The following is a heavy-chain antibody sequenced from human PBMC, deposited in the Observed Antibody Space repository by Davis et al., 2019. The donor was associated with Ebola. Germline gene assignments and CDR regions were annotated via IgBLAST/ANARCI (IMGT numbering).Heavy chain of an antibody. CDR3: AKGIAAAGKGRGYYYYMDV. D-gene: IGHD6-13*01. J-gene: IGHJ6*03. CDR1: GFTFSSYS. CDR2: ISSSSSYI. V-gene: IGHV3-21*04. Sequence: GGSLRLSCAASGFTFSSYSMNWVRQAPGKGLEWVSSISSSSSYIYYADSVKGRFTISRDNSKNTLYLQMNSLRAEDTAVYYCAKGIAAAGKGRGYYYYMDVWGKGTTVTVSS.